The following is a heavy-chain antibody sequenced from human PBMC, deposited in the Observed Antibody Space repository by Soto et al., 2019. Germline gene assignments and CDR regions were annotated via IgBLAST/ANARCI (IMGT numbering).Heavy chain of an antibody. CDR1: GGSLSNYY. CDR3: ARGSVPADY. D-gene: IGHD2-2*01. V-gene: IGHV4-4*07. CDR2: IYASGST. Sequence: ETLSLTCTVSGGSLSNYYWSWIRQPAGKGLEWIGRIYASGSTDYNPSLKSRVTMSIDTSDNQFSLQPSSVTAAETAMYYCARGSVPADYWGQGTLVTVSS. J-gene: IGHJ4*02.